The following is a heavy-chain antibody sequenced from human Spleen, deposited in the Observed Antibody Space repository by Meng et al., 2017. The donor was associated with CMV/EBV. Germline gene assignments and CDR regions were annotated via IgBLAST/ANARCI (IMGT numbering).Heavy chain of an antibody. CDR2: ISGSGVAT. J-gene: IGHJ5*02. Sequence: ATSGFFFSNYPMVWVRQAPGKGLEWLSGISGSGVATYYADSVKGRFTVSRDNSKNTLFLQMNSLRAEDTAVYYCAKDSLTTYNWFDPWGQGTLVTVSS. D-gene: IGHD4-11*01. CDR3: AKDSLTTYNWFDP. V-gene: IGHV3-23*01. CDR1: GFFFSNYP.